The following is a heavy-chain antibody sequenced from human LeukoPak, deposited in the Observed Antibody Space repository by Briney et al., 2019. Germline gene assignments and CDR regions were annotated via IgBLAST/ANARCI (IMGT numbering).Heavy chain of an antibody. CDR2: IYYSGST. CDR1: GGSISSYY. CDR3: LAGMDV. J-gene: IGHJ6*02. V-gene: IGHV4-59*01. Sequence: SETLSLTCTVSGGSISSYYWSWIRQPPGKGLEWIGYIYYSGSTNYNPSLKSRVTISVDTSKNQFSLKLSSVTAADTAVYYCLAGMDVWGQGTTVTVSS.